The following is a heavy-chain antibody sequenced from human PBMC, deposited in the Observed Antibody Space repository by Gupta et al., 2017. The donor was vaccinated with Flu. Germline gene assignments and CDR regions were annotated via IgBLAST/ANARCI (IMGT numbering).Heavy chain of an antibody. Sequence: EVQLLESGGGLVQPGGSLRLACAATGLTFSRHAMSWVRPDPGKGPEWVSGISGTGGITYYADSVKGRCTVSRDNSKNTVYLQMNSLRGEDTAVYFCVKGEDVLVVPPTVSKSYYYGMDVWGQGTTVTVS. D-gene: IGHD2-2*01. V-gene: IGHV3-23*01. CDR1: GLTFSRHA. CDR3: VKGEDVLVVPPTVSKSYYYGMDV. J-gene: IGHJ6*02. CDR2: ISGTGGIT.